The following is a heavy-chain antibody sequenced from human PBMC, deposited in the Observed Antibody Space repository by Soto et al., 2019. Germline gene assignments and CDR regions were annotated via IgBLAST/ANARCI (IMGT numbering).Heavy chain of an antibody. V-gene: IGHV3-30*01. CDR1: GFTFSSYA. CDR2: ISYDGSNK. D-gene: IGHD3-22*01. CDR3: AIAEGDYYDSNGQEYFQH. Sequence: QVQLVESGGGVVQPGRSLRLSCAASGFTFSSYAMHWVRQAPGKGLEWVAVISYDGSNKYYADSVKGRFTISRDNSKNTLYLQMNSLRAEDTAVYYCAIAEGDYYDSNGQEYFQHWGQGTLVTVSS. J-gene: IGHJ1*01.